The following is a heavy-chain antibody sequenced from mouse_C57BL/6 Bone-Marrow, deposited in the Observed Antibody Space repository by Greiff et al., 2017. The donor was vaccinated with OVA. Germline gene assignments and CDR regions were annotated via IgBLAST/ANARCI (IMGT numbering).Heavy chain of an antibody. CDR3: AREFYYFDD. CDR2: IDPSDSYT. V-gene: IGHV1-69*01. Sequence: QVQLQQPGAELVMPGASVKLSCKASGYTFTSYWMHWVKQRPGQGLEWIGEIDPSDSYTNYNQKFKGKSTLTVDKSSSTAYMQLSSLTSEDSAVYYCAREFYYFDDWGQGTTLTVSS. CDR1: GYTFTSYW. J-gene: IGHJ2*01.